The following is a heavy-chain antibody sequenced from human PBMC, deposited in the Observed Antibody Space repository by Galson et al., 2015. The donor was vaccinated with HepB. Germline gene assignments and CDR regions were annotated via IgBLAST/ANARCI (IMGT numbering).Heavy chain of an antibody. Sequence: SLRLSCAASGFIFNNAWLNWVRQAPGKGLEWVGRIKSKTDGGARDYAAPVKGRFTISRDDSENTLYLQMNSLKIEDTALYYCTTAYYISFSSNSFDSWGQGTLVTVSS. CDR1: GFIFNNAW. V-gene: IGHV3-15*01. CDR3: TTAYYISFSSNSFDS. J-gene: IGHJ4*02. CDR2: IKSKTDGGAR. D-gene: IGHD3-10*01.